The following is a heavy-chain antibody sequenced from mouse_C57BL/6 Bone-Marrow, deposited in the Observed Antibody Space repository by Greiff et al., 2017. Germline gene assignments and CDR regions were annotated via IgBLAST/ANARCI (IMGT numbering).Heavy chain of an antibody. J-gene: IGHJ4*01. V-gene: IGHV1-50*01. Sequence: QVHVKQPGAELVKPGASVKLSCKASGYTFTSYWMQWVKQRPGQGLEWIGEIDPSDSYTNYNQKFKGKATLTVDTSSSTAYMQLSSLTSEDSAVYYCARYPLYKRNGYAMDYWGQGTSVTVSS. CDR2: IDPSDSYT. CDR1: GYTFTSYW. D-gene: IGHD1-1*01. CDR3: ARYPLYKRNGYAMDY.